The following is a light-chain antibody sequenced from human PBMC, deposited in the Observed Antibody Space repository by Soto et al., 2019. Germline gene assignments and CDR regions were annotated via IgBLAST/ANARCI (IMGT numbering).Light chain of an antibody. CDR2: EVI. V-gene: IGLV2-14*01. Sequence: QSVLTQPASVSGSPGQSITISCTGTSSDVGGYNYVSWYQQHPGEAPKLMIYEVINRPSGVSNRFSGSKSGNTASLTISGLQAEDEADYYCSSYTSSSTLVFGTGTKVTV. CDR1: SSDVGGYNY. J-gene: IGLJ1*01. CDR3: SSYTSSSTLV.